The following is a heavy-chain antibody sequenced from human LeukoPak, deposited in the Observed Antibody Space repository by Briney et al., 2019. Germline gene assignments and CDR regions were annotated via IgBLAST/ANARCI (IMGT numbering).Heavy chain of an antibody. D-gene: IGHD4-11*01. CDR2: IILILDIV. J-gene: IGHJ5*02. Sequence: EASVKVSCKASGGTFSSYAISWVRQAPGQGLEWMGGIILILDIVNYAQKFQGRATITADKSTSTAYMELSSLRSEDTAVYYCARDPITVTTYGWFDPWGQGTLVTVSS. V-gene: IGHV1-69*10. CDR3: ARDPITVTTYGWFDP. CDR1: GGTFSSYA.